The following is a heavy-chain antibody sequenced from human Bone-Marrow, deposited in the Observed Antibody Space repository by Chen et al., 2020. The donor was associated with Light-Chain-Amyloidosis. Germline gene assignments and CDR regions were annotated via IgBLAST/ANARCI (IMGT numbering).Heavy chain of an antibody. CDR1: GYTFPNYW. Sequence: EVQLEQSGPEVKKPGESLKISCKGSGYTFPNYWIGWVRQRPGNGLEWMGVIYPDDSDARYSPSFEGQVTISADKSITTAYLQWRSLKASDTAMYYCARRRDGYNFDYWGQGTLVTVSS. V-gene: IGHV5-51*01. CDR3: ARRRDGYNFDY. CDR2: IYPDDSDA. J-gene: IGHJ4*02. D-gene: IGHD5-12*01.